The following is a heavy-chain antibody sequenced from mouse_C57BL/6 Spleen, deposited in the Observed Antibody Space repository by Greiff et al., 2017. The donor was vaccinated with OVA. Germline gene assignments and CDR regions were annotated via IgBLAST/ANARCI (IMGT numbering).Heavy chain of an antibody. CDR3: AREYYDYYLYYFDY. D-gene: IGHD2-4*01. J-gene: IGHJ2*01. Sequence: DVQLQESGPGLVKPSQSLSLTCSVTGYSITSGYYWNWIRQFPGNKLEWMGYISYDGSNNYNPSLKNRISITRDTSKNQFFLKLNSVTTEDTATYYCAREYYDYYLYYFDYWGQGTTLTVSS. CDR1: GYSITSGYY. V-gene: IGHV3-6*01. CDR2: ISYDGSN.